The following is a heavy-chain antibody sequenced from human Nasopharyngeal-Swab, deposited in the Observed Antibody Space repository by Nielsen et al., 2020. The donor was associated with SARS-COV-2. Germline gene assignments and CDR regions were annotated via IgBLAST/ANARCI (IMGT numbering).Heavy chain of an antibody. J-gene: IGHJ6*02. V-gene: IGHV4-59*13. CDR1: GGSISSYY. D-gene: IGHD4-17*01. CDR3: ARDSVYYGDYQPYYGMDA. Sequence: SETLSLTCTVSGGSISSYYWSWIRQPPGKGLEWIGYIYYSGSTNYNPSLKSRVTISVDTSKNQFSLKLSSVTAADTAVYYCARDSVYYGDYQPYYGMDAWGQGTTVTVSS. CDR2: IYYSGST.